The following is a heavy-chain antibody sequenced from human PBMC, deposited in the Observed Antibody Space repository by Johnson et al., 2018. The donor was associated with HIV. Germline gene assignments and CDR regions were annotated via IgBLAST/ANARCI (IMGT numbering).Heavy chain of an antibody. V-gene: IGHV3-30-3*01. CDR2: ISYDGSNQ. D-gene: IGHD2-8*01. Sequence: QMQLVESGGGVVQPGRSLRLSCAASGFPFSSYAMHWVRQTPGKGLEWVAVISYDGSNQYYADSVKGRFTISRDNSKNTLYLQMNSLRAEEKEVEYGARDNIVLMVGGAFDIWGQGTMVTVSS. CDR3: ARDNIVLMVGGAFDI. CDR1: GFPFSSYA. J-gene: IGHJ3*02.